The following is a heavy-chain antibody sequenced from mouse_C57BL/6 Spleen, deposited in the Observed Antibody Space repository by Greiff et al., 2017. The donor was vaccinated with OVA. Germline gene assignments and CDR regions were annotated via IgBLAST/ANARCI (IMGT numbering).Heavy chain of an antibody. CDR2: IWSDGST. J-gene: IGHJ4*01. D-gene: IGHD2-5*01. CDR1: GFSLTSYG. CDR3: ARQGLDYSNYDAMDY. Sequence: VKVVESGPGLVAPSQSLSITCTVSGFSLTSYGVHWVRQPPGKGLEWLVVIWSDGSTTYNSALKSRLSISKDNSKSQVFLKMNSLQTDDTAMYYCARQGLDYSNYDAMDYWGQGTSVTVSS. V-gene: IGHV2-6-1*01.